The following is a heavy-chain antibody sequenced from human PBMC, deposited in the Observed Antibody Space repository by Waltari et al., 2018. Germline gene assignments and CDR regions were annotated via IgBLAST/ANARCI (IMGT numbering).Heavy chain of an antibody. D-gene: IGHD6-13*01. CDR2: ISSSGSTI. CDR1: GFTFSSYE. CDR3: ARGYSSSWYSPPIDY. J-gene: IGHJ4*02. Sequence: EVQLVEYGGGLVQPGGSLRSSCAASGFTFSSYEMNWVSQATGKGLEWVSYISSSGSTIYYADSVKGRFTISRDNAKNSLYLQMNSLRAEDTAVYYCARGYSSSWYSPPIDYWGQGTLVTVSS. V-gene: IGHV3-48*03.